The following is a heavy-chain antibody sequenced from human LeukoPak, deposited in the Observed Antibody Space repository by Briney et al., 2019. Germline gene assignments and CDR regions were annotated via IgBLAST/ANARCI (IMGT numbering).Heavy chain of an antibody. CDR3: ARGYCSSTSCYAFVDWFDP. V-gene: IGHV5-51*01. J-gene: IGHJ5*02. CDR2: IYPGDSDT. D-gene: IGHD2-2*01. Sequence: GESLKISCKGSGYSFTSYWIGWVRQMPGKGLEWMGIIYPGDSDTGYSPSFQGQVTLSADKSISTAYLQWSSLKASDTAMYYCARGYCSSTSCYAFVDWFDPWGQGTLVTVSS. CDR1: GYSFTSYW.